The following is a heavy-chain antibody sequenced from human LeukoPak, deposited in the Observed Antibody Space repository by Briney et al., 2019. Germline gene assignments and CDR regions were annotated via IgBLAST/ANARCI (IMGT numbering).Heavy chain of an antibody. J-gene: IGHJ5*02. D-gene: IGHD3-22*01. CDR1: GGSILDSTYY. V-gene: IGHV4-39*01. Sequence: PSETLSLTCTVSGGSILDSTYYWAWIRQPPGEGLEWIATIFYTGNTHYNPSLKSRVTMSVDTVKNQFSLNLNSVTAADTAVYYCARQSSGYYYGWFDPWGQGTLVTASS. CDR2: IFYTGNT. CDR3: ARQSSGYYYGWFDP.